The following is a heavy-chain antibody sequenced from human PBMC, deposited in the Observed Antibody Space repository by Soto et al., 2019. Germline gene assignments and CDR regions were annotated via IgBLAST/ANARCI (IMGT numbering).Heavy chain of an antibody. V-gene: IGHV3-73*01. D-gene: IGHD1-26*01. CDR3: TTLYSGRQDFHY. CDR2: VRTKTNSYAT. Sequence: EVQLVESGGGLVQPGGSLQLSCAVSGLTFSDSAIHWVRQASGKGLEWLGRVRTKTNSYATAYAASVQGRITISRDDSKSTAFLQMDSLKTDDTALYYCTTLYSGRQDFHYWGQGTLVTVAS. CDR1: GLTFSDSA. J-gene: IGHJ4*02.